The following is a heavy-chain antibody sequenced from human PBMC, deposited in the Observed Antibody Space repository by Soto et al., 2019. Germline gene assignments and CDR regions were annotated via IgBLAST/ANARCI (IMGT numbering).Heavy chain of an antibody. D-gene: IGHD4-4*01. Sequence: EVQLVESGGGLVQPGGSLRLSCAASGFTFSSYSMNWVRQAPGKGLEWVSYISSSSSTIYYADSVKGRFTISRDNAKNSLYLQMNSLRGEDTAGYYCARELGDYSGIWGQGTMVTVSS. CDR1: GFTFSSYS. J-gene: IGHJ3*02. CDR2: ISSSSSTI. V-gene: IGHV3-48*01. CDR3: ARELGDYSGI.